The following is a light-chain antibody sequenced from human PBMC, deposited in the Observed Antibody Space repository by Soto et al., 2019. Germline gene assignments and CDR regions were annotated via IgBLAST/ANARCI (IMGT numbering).Light chain of an antibody. V-gene: IGKV3-11*01. CDR3: QQRSNWPPT. CDR2: DAS. CDR1: QSVSGN. Sequence: EIVMTQSPATPSVSPGERATLSCRASQSVSGNLAWYQQKPGQAPRLLIYDASNRATGIPARFSGSGSGTDFTLTISSLEPEDFAVYYCQQRSNWPPTFGQGTKVDIK. J-gene: IGKJ1*01.